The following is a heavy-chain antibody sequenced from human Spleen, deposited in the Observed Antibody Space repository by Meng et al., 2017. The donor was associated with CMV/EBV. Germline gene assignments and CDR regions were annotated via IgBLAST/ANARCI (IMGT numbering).Heavy chain of an antibody. CDR2: ISSSSSYI. Sequence: EVQLVESGGGLVKPGGSLRRSGAASGVTFSSYSMNWVRQAPGKGLEWISSISSSSSYIYYADSVKGRFTISRDNAKNSLYLQMNSLRAEDTAVYYCARDKDYGSGTRMGYWGQGTMVTVYS. J-gene: IGHJ4*02. CDR3: ARDKDYGSGTRMGY. V-gene: IGHV3-21*01. CDR1: GVTFSSYS. D-gene: IGHD3-10*01.